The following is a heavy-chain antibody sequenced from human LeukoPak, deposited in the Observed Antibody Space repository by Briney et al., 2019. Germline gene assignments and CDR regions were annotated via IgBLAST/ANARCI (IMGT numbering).Heavy chain of an antibody. Sequence: PGGSLRLSCAASGFTFSDYYMSWIRQAPGKGLEWVSYISSSGSTIYYADSVKGRFIISRDNAKNSLYLQMNSLRAEDTAVYYCARDLYSSSRPYYYGMDVWGQGTTVTVSS. D-gene: IGHD6-13*01. CDR3: ARDLYSSSRPYYYGMDV. V-gene: IGHV3-11*01. CDR1: GFTFSDYY. CDR2: ISSSGSTI. J-gene: IGHJ6*02.